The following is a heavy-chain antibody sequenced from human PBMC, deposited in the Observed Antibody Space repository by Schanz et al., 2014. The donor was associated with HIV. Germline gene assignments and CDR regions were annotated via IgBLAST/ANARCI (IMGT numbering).Heavy chain of an antibody. CDR1: GGTFSSYA. V-gene: IGHV1-69*01. D-gene: IGHD2-21*02. CDR2: MIPSFRLR. Sequence: QVQLVQSGAEVKKPGSSVKVSCKASGGTFSSYAISWVRQAPGQGLEWMGGMIPSFRLRTYAQKFQGRVTIAADESASTAYMELSGLRSQDTAVYYCARGYCGADCSHFYYYGTDIWGQGTTVTVSS. CDR3: ARGYCGADCSHFYYYGTDI. J-gene: IGHJ6*02.